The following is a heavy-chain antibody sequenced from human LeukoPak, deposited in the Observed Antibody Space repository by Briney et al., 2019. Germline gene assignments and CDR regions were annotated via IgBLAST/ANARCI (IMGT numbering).Heavy chain of an antibody. Sequence: ASVKVSCKASGYMFTNYYMHWVRQAPGQGREWMGVVNTSDGGTSYAQKFQGRVTVTRDTSPSTVYMKLSSLRSEDTAVYYCAKDDGYCDGDGYSGVDYWGQGPLVTVSS. CDR3: AKDDGYCDGDGYSGVDY. D-gene: IGHD2-21*02. J-gene: IGHJ4*02. CDR2: VNTSDGGT. V-gene: IGHV1-46*01. CDR1: GYMFTNYY.